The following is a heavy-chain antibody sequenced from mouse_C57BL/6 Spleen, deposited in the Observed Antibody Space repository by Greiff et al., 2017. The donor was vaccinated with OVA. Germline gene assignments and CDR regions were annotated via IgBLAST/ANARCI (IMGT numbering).Heavy chain of an antibody. Sequence: EVQLQESGGGLVQPKGSLKLSCASSGFTFNTYALPLFRPAPGPGFEWVARIRSKSSNYATYYADSVKDRFTISRDDSQSMLYLQMNNLKTEDTAMYYCVRAATLYYDHEGFAYWGQGTLVTVSA. CDR2: IRSKSSNYAT. CDR3: VRAATLYYDHEGFAY. CDR1: GFTFNTYA. J-gene: IGHJ3*01. V-gene: IGHV10-3*01. D-gene: IGHD2-4*01.